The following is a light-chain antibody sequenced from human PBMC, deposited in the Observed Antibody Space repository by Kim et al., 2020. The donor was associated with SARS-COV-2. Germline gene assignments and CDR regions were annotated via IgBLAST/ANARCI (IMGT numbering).Light chain of an antibody. CDR1: QDISNY. Sequence: GDRVTITCQASQDISNYLNWYQQKPGKAPKLLIYDASNLETGVPSRFSGSGSGTDFTFTISSLQPEDIATYYCQQYDNLPRYTFGQGTKLEI. J-gene: IGKJ2*01. CDR2: DAS. V-gene: IGKV1-33*01. CDR3: QQYDNLPRYT.